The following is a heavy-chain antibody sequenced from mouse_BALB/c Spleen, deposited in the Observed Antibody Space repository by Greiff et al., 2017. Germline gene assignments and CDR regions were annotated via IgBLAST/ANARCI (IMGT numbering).Heavy chain of an antibody. V-gene: IGHV1S81*02. J-gene: IGHJ3*01. CDR1: GYTFTSYY. CDR3: ARGDGYDWFAY. D-gene: IGHD2-2*01. CDR2: INPSNGGT. Sequence: QVQLQQSGAELVKPGASVKLSCKASGYTFTSYYMYWVKQRPGQGLEWIGEINPSNGGTNFNEKFKSKATLTVDKSSSTAYMQLSSLTSEDSAVYYCARGDGYDWFAYWGQGTLVTVSA.